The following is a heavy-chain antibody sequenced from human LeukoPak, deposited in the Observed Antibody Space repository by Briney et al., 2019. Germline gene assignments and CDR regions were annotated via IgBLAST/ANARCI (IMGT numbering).Heavy chain of an antibody. V-gene: IGHV3-23*01. D-gene: IGHD3-10*01. CDR3: ARGAGAMVRGVPYNLFDP. CDR1: GFTFSSYA. CDR2: ITGSGGRT. J-gene: IGHJ5*02. Sequence: GGSLRLSCAASGFTFSSYAMNWVRQAPGKGLEWVSAITGSGGRTYYADSVKGRFTISRDNSKNTLYLQMNSLKASDTAMYYCARGAGAMVRGVPYNLFDPWGHGTLVNVSS.